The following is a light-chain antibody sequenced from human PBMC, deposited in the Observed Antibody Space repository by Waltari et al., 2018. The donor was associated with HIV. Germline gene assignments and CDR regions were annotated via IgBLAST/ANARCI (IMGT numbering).Light chain of an antibody. J-gene: IGLJ1*01. Sequence: QSALTQPASVSGSPGQSITISCIGSSNAVADYNHVAWYQQHPDKAPKLLIYDVTNRPPGVSNRFSCSKSGNTASLAISGLQAEDEADYFCTAYKYSTRSYVFGTGTKVTVL. CDR3: TAYKYSTRSYV. CDR2: DVT. V-gene: IGLV2-14*03. CDR1: SNAVADYNH.